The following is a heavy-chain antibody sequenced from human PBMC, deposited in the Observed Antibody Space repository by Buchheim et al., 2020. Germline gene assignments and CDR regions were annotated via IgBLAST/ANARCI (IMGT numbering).Heavy chain of an antibody. J-gene: IGHJ6*02. V-gene: IGHV1-46*03. CDR2: ITPSGGST. CDR1: GYTFTSYY. D-gene: IGHD6-13*01. Sequence: QVQLVQSGAEVMKPGASVKVSCKASGYTFTSYYMHWVRQAPGQGLEWMGIITPSGGSTSYAHKFQGRVTITRDTSKSTVYMELSSLRSEDTAVYYCARYRIAAGTGGIYGMDVWGQGTT. CDR3: ARYRIAAGTGGIYGMDV.